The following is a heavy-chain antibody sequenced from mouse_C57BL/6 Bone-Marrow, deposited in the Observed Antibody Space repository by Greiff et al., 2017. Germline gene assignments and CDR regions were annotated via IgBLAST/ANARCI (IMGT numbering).Heavy chain of an antibody. V-gene: IGHV1-55*01. CDR1: GYTFTSYW. CDR3: ARSGYYSSSYSFDY. CDR2: IYPGSGST. D-gene: IGHD1-1*01. Sequence: VQLQQPGAELVKPGASVKMSCKASGYTFTSYWITWVKQRPGQGLEWIGDIYPGSGSTNYNEKFKSKATLTVDTSSSTAYMQLSSLTSEDSAVYYCARSGYYSSSYSFDYWGQGATLTVSS. J-gene: IGHJ2*01.